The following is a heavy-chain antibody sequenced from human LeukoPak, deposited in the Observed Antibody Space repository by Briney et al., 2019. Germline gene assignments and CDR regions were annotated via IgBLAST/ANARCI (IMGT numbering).Heavy chain of an antibody. CDR1: GLTYNRFT. Sequence: PGGSLRLSCAVSGLTYNRFTMSWVRQAPGKGLEWVSTISANGGATYFGDSVQGRFIISRDNSKSTLYLQMNSLRAEDTAVYYCAKDREHSYGYYFDYWGQGTLVTVSS. CDR3: AKDREHSYGYYFDY. D-gene: IGHD5-18*01. V-gene: IGHV3-23*01. CDR2: ISANGGAT. J-gene: IGHJ4*02.